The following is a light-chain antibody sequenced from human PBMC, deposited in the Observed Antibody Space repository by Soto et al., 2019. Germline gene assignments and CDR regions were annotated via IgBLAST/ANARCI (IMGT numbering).Light chain of an antibody. CDR1: QSISSW. J-gene: IGKJ1*01. Sequence: DIQLTQSPSTLAAAVGDRVTITCRASQSISSWLAWYQQKPGKAPKFLIYKTSNLENGVPSRFSGTESGTEFTLTICSLQPENSATYYCQYYNNYCWTFIPGTKLEIK. V-gene: IGKV1-5*03. CDR3: QYYNNYCWT. CDR2: KTS.